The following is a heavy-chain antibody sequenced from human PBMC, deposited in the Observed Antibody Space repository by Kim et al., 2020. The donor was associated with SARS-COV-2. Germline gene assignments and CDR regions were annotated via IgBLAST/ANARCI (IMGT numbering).Heavy chain of an antibody. CDR2: ISGSGGST. CDR3: ATKRYYDFWSGYYFNDYYGMDV. D-gene: IGHD3-3*01. J-gene: IGHJ6*02. Sequence: GGSLRLPCAASGFTFSSYAMSWVRQAPGKGLEWVSAISGSGGSTYYADSVKGRFTISRDNSKNTLYLQMNSLRAEDTAVYYCATKRYYDFWSGYYFNDYYGMDVWGQGTTVTVSS. CDR1: GFTFSSYA. V-gene: IGHV3-23*01.